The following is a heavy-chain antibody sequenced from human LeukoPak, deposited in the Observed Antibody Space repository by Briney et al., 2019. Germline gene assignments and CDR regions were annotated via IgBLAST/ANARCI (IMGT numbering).Heavy chain of an antibody. CDR3: ARTTTVRGTHYMDV. Sequence: ASVKVSCKASGYTFTGYYMHWVRQAPGQGLEWMGWINPNSGGSNYAQKFQGRVTMTRDTSISTAYMELSRLRSDDTAVYDCARTTTVRGTHYMDVWGKGTTVTISS. D-gene: IGHD3-10*01. CDR1: GYTFTGYY. J-gene: IGHJ6*03. CDR2: INPNSGGS. V-gene: IGHV1-2*02.